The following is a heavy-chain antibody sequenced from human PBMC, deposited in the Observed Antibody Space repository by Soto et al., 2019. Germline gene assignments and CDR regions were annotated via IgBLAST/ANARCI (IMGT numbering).Heavy chain of an antibody. Sequence: GGSLRLSCAASGFTFSSYWMSWVRQAPGKGLEWVANIKQDGSEKDYVDSVKGRFTISRDNAKNSLYLQMNSLRAEDTAVYYCARVSNWNYGRASGTELDYWGQGTLVTVSS. V-gene: IGHV3-7*01. CDR2: IKQDGSEK. D-gene: IGHD1-7*01. CDR1: GFTFSSYW. CDR3: ARVSNWNYGRASGTELDY. J-gene: IGHJ4*02.